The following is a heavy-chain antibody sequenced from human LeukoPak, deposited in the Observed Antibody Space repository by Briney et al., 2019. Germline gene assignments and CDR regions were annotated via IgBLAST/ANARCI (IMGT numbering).Heavy chain of an antibody. CDR3: ARGYCSSASCYYFYDY. D-gene: IGHD2-2*01. CDR2: ILYDGSNK. J-gene: IGHJ4*02. V-gene: IGHV3-30*03. CDR1: GFTFSSYA. Sequence: GGSLRLSCAASGFTFSSYAMHWVRQAPGKGLEWVAVILYDGSNKKYADSVKGRFTISRDNSENTLYLQMNSLRAEDTAVYYCARGYCSSASCYYFYDYWGQGTLVTVSS.